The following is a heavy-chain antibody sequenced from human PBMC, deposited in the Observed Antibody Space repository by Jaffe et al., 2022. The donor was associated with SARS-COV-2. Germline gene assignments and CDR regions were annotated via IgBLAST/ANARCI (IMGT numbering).Heavy chain of an antibody. Sequence: EVQLVESGGGLVRPGGSLRLSCAASGFTFSYAWMSWVRQTPGKGLEWVGRIKSKTDGGTTDYAAPVKGRFTISRDDSKNTLYLQMNSLKTEDTAVYHCASSPYCIGGDCYPYYFDYWGQGTLVTVSS. V-gene: IGHV3-15*01. J-gene: IGHJ4*02. CDR1: GFTFSYAW. CDR2: IKSKTDGGTT. CDR3: ASSPYCIGGDCYPYYFDY. D-gene: IGHD2-15*01.